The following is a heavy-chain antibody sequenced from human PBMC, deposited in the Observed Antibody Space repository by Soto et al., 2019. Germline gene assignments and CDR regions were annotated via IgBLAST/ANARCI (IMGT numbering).Heavy chain of an antibody. CDR1: GGTFSSYA. J-gene: IGHJ4*02. Sequence: SVKVYFKASGGTFSSYAIGLVRQAPGQGLEWMGGIIPIFGTANYAQKFQGRVTITADESTSTAYMELSSLRSEDTAVYYCARVGATYFDYWGQGTMVTVSS. CDR3: ARVGATYFDY. D-gene: IGHD1-26*01. CDR2: IIPIFGTA. V-gene: IGHV1-69*13.